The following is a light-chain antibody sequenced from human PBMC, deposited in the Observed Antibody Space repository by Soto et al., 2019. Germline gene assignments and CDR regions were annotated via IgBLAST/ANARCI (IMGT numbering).Light chain of an antibody. CDR3: QKYNSAPTWT. Sequence: DIQMTQSPSSLSASVGDGVTITCRASQGISNYLAWYQQKPGKAPKLLIYAASTLQSGVPSRFSGSGSGTDFTLTISSLQPEDVATYYCQKYNSAPTWTFGQGTKVEIK. J-gene: IGKJ1*01. CDR2: AAS. V-gene: IGKV1-27*01. CDR1: QGISNY.